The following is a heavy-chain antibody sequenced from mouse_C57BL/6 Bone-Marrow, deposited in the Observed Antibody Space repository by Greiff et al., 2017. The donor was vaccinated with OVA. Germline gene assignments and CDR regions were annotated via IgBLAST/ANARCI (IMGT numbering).Heavy chain of an antibody. Sequence: EVQLQQSGAELVRPGASVKLSCTASGFNIKDDYMHWVKQRPEQGLEWIGWIDPENGDTEYASKFQGKATITADTSSNTAYLQLSSLTSEDTAVYYCTTGMTTVVAPPLLYYWGQGTTLTVSS. CDR1: GFNIKDDY. CDR2: IDPENGDT. J-gene: IGHJ2*01. CDR3: TTGMTTVVAPPLLYY. D-gene: IGHD1-1*01. V-gene: IGHV14-4*01.